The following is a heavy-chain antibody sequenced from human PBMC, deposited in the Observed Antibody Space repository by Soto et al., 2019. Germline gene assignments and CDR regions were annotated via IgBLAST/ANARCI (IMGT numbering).Heavy chain of an antibody. Sequence: QVQLQQSGPGLVKPSQTLSLTCAISGDSVSSNSAAWNWIRQSPSRGLEWLGRTYYRSKWYADYAVHLRSRIPINPESSKNHFSLQLNSVTPEDPDVYYCARGWEAYSSSLDYWGQGTLVTVSS. CDR1: GDSVSSNSAA. V-gene: IGHV6-1*01. CDR2: TYYRSKWYA. J-gene: IGHJ4*02. D-gene: IGHD6-13*01. CDR3: ARGWEAYSSSLDY.